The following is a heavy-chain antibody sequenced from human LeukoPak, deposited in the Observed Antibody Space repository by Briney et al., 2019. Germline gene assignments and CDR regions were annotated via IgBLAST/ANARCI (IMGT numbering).Heavy chain of an antibody. V-gene: IGHV4-39*02. J-gene: IGHJ6*02. CDR2: IYYSGST. D-gene: IGHD1-26*01. Sequence: SETLSLTCTVSGGSISSSSYYWGWIRQPPGKGLEWIGSIYYSGSTYYNPSLKSRVTISVDTSKNQFSLKLNSVTATDTAVYYCARAFPDIPVSWGLSGGMDVWGQGTTVTVSS. CDR3: ARAFPDIPVSWGLSGGMDV. CDR1: GGSISSSSYY.